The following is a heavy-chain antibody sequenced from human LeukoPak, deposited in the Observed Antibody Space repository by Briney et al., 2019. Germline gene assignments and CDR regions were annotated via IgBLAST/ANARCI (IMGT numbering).Heavy chain of an antibody. CDR2: INHSGST. Sequence: SETLSLTCAVYGGSFSGYYWSWIRQPPGKGLEWIGEINHSGSTNYNPSLKSRVTISVDTSKNQFSLKLSSVTAADTAVYYCARGFAPDYWGQGTLVTVSS. CDR1: GGSFSGYY. V-gene: IGHV4-34*01. CDR3: ARGFAPDY. J-gene: IGHJ4*02.